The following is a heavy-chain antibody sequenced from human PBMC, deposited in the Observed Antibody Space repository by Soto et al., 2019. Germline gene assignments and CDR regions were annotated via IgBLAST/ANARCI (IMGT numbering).Heavy chain of an antibody. CDR3: ASSQASDFWSGHLPLDWFDP. D-gene: IGHD3-3*01. CDR2: IYYSGST. V-gene: IGHV4-39*01. CDR1: GGSTSSSSYY. J-gene: IGHJ5*02. Sequence: PSETLSLTCTVSGGSTSSSSYYWGWIRQPPGKGLEWIGSIYYSGSTYYNPSLKSRVTISVDTSKNQFSLKLSSVTAADTAVYYCASSQASDFWSGHLPLDWFDPWGQGTLVTVSS.